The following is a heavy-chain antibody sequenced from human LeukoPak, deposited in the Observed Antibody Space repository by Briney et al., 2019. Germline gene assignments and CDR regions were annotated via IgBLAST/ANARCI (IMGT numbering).Heavy chain of an antibody. V-gene: IGHV3-23*01. J-gene: IGHJ4*02. Sequence: GGSLRLSCAASGFSFSSYAMTWVRQAPGKGLEWVSTTTGSGAATYYADSVKGRVTISRDNSKNTLYLQMNSLRADDTAVHYCARVGAFCTSASCPSDYWGQGTLVTVSS. D-gene: IGHD2-2*01. CDR2: TTGSGAAT. CDR1: GFSFSSYA. CDR3: ARVGAFCTSASCPSDY.